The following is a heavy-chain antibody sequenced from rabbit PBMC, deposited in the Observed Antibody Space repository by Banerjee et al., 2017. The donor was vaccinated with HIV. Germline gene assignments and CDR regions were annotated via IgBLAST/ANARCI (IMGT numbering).Heavy chain of an antibody. Sequence: QSLEESGGDLVKPGASLTLTCTASGFSFSSSYYMCWVRQAPGKGLEWIACIDAGNSGFTYSATWAKGRFTISKTSSTTVTLQMTSLTAADTATYFCARDAGSSFSSYGMDLWGPGTLVTVS. D-gene: IGHD8-1*01. CDR3: ARDAGSSFSSYGMDL. V-gene: IGHV1S40*01. J-gene: IGHJ6*01. CDR2: IDAGNSGFT. CDR1: GFSFSSSYY.